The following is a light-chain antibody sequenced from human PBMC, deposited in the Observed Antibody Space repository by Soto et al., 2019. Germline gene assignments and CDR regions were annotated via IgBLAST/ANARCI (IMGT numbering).Light chain of an antibody. CDR1: QAITTA. Sequence: AIQLTQSPSSLYASVGGRVTMTSRASQAITTALGWYQQTPGKVTKLLYDVASILQRGVPSRFSGSGSGTDFTLTISSLQPEDFATYYCLLDFSYSWAFGQGTKVDIK. V-gene: IGKV1-6*01. J-gene: IGKJ1*01. CDR2: VAS. CDR3: LLDFSYSWA.